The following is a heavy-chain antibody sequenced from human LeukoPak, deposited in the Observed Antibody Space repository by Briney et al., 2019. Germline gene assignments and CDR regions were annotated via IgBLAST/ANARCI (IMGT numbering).Heavy chain of an antibody. V-gene: IGHV1-2*02. CDR3: ATDGGP. D-gene: IGHD3-16*01. Sequence: ASVKVSCKASGYTFTGYYMHWVRQAPGQGLEWMGWINPNSGGTNYAQKFQGRVTMTEDTSTDTAYMELSSLRSEDTAVYYCATDGGPWGQGTLVTVSS. CDR1: GYTFTGYY. J-gene: IGHJ5*02. CDR2: INPNSGGT.